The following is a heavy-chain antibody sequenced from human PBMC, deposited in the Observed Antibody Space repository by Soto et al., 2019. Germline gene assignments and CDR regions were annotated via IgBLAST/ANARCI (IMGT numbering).Heavy chain of an antibody. J-gene: IGHJ4*02. CDR2: FYHSGTT. V-gene: IGHV4-59*01. CDR1: GGSITPYF. D-gene: IGHD2-8*01. Sequence: ASGTLSLTCSVSGGSITPYFWSWLRQPPGKGLEWIGHFYHSGTTNYNPALKSRVSISIDRSKNQFSMRLNSVTPADTAVYFCARDPGYCTNGVCPIFDFWGQGIPVTVSS. CDR3: ARDPGYCTNGVCPIFDF.